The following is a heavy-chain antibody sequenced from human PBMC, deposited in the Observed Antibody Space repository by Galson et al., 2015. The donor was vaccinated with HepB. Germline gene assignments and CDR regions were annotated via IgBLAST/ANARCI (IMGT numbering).Heavy chain of an antibody. CDR3: ARDSDTSGPATVDILDL. Sequence: SLRLSCAASGFTFSNYGMHWVRQAPGKGLEWVAVIWYEGSNKYYADSVKGRFTISRDKYTLYLQMNSLRVEDTAVYYCARDSDTSGPATVDILDLWGQGTMVTVSS. V-gene: IGHV3-33*08. J-gene: IGHJ3*01. CDR2: IWYEGSNK. D-gene: IGHD5-12*01. CDR1: GFTFSNYG.